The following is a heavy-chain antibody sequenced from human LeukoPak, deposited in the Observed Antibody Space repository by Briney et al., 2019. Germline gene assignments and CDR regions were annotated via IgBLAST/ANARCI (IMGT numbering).Heavy chain of an antibody. V-gene: IGHV4-34*01. CDR3: ARGLTTVVTPYYYYGMDV. CDR2: INHSGST. Sequence: SETLSLTCAVYGGSFSGYYWSWIRQPPGKGLEWIGEINHSGSTNYNPSLKSRVTISVDTSKNQFSLKLSSVTAADTAVYYCARGLTTVVTPYYYYGMDVWGQGTTVTVSS. CDR1: GGSFSGYY. J-gene: IGHJ6*02. D-gene: IGHD4-23*01.